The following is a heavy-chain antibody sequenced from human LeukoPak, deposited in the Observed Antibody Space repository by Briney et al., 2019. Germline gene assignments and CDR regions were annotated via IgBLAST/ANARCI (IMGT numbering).Heavy chain of an antibody. CDR2: IYTSEST. D-gene: IGHD3-22*01. Sequence: SETLSLTCTVSGGSVSSDYWSWIRQPAGKGLEWIGRIYTSESTNYNPSLKGRVTLSVDTSKNQFSLKLSSVTAADTAVYYCARGDFYYDSSGYFETQRFDPWGQGTLVTVSS. CDR1: GGSVSSDY. V-gene: IGHV4-4*07. J-gene: IGHJ5*02. CDR3: ARGDFYYDSSGYFETQRFDP.